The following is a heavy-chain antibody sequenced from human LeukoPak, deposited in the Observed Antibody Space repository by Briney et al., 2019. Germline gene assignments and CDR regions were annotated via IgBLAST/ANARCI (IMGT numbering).Heavy chain of an antibody. V-gene: IGHV3-23*01. CDR1: GFTFDDYA. CDR3: AKDLTPSIIAARNPTPFDY. Sequence: SGGSLRLSCAASGFTFDDYAMHWVRQAPGKGLEWVSAISGSGGSTYYADSVKGRFTISRDNSKNTLYLQMNSLRAEDTAVYYCAKDLTPSIIAARNPTPFDYWGQGTLVTVSS. J-gene: IGHJ4*02. CDR2: ISGSGGST. D-gene: IGHD6-6*01.